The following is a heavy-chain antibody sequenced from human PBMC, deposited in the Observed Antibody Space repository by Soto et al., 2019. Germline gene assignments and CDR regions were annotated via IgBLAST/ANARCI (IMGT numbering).Heavy chain of an antibody. CDR3: AIESSGWQNYSFDY. V-gene: IGHV4-59*01. Sequence: PSETLSLTCTVSGGSISSYYWSWIRQPPGKGLEWIGYIYYSGSTNYNPSLKSRVTISVDTSKNQFSLKLSSVTAADTAVYYCAIESSGWQNYSFDYSGPGTLVTVSS. CDR1: GGSISSYY. J-gene: IGHJ4*02. CDR2: IYYSGST. D-gene: IGHD6-19*01.